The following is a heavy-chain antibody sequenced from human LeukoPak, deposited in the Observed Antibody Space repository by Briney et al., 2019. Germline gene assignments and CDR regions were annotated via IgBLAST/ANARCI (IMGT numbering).Heavy chain of an antibody. Sequence: GGSLRLSCAASGFTFSSYWMSWVRQAPGKGLEGVANIKQDGSEKYYVDSVKGRFTISRDNAKNSLYLQMNSLRAEDTAVYYCGRDNNWNYGGGFDYWGQGTLVTVSS. D-gene: IGHD1-7*01. J-gene: IGHJ4*02. CDR2: IKQDGSEK. CDR3: GRDNNWNYGGGFDY. V-gene: IGHV3-7*01. CDR1: GFTFSSYW.